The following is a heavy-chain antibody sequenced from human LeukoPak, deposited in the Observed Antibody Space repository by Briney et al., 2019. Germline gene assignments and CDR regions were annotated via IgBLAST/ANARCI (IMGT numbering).Heavy chain of an antibody. CDR3: ARADFGVVIGTLDH. CDR2: MNPNSGGT. D-gene: IGHD3-3*01. J-gene: IGHJ4*02. CDR1: GYTFTSYD. Sequence: VASVKVSCKASGYTFTSYDINWVRQATGQGLEWMGWMNPNSGGTTYAQKFQGRVTMTRDTSISTAYMELSRLRSDDTAVYYCARADFGVVIGTLDHWGQGTLVTVSS. V-gene: IGHV1-2*02.